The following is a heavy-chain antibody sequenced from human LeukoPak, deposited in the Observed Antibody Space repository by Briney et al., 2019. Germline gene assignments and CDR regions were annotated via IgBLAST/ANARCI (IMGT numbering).Heavy chain of an antibody. CDR3: ARGYKDYDPPDY. Sequence: GGSLRLSCAASGFTFSSYAMHWVRQAPGKGLEWVAVISYDGSNKYYADSVKGRFTISRDNSKNTLYLQMNSLRAEDTAVYYCARGYKDYDPPDYWGQGTLVTVSS. CDR1: GFTFSSYA. D-gene: IGHD3-3*01. CDR2: ISYDGSNK. V-gene: IGHV3-30*04. J-gene: IGHJ4*02.